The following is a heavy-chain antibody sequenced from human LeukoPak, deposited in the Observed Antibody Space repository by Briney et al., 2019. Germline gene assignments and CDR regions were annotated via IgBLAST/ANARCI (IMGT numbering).Heavy chain of an antibody. CDR2: AYHSGST. Sequence: SETLSLTCAVSGYSISSGYYWGWIRQPPGKGLEWIGSAYHSGSTYYNPSLKSRVSLSVDTSKNQFSLKLSSVTAADTAVYFCARHEGLARPFDYWGQGTLVPVSS. J-gene: IGHJ4*02. V-gene: IGHV4-38-2*01. D-gene: IGHD6-19*01. CDR1: GYSISSGYY. CDR3: ARHEGLARPFDY.